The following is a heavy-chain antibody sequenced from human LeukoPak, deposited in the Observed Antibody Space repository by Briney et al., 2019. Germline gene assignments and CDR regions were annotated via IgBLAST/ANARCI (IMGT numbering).Heavy chain of an antibody. CDR2: IYHSGST. J-gene: IGHJ5*02. D-gene: IGHD5-18*01. CDR1: GGSISSGGYY. CDR3: ARDREYSYGVDP. V-gene: IGHV4-30-2*01. Sequence: PSETLSLTCTVSGGSISSGGYYWSWIRQPPGKGLEWIGYIYHSGSTYYNPSLKSRVTISVDRSKNQFSLKLSSVTAADTAVYYCARDREYSYGVDPWGQGTLVTVSS.